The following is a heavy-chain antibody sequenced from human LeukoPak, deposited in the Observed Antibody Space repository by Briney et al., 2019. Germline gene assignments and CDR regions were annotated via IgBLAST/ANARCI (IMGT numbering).Heavy chain of an antibody. Sequence: ASVKVSCKASGYTFTSHYIHWVRQAPGQELEWMGIINPSGGSTSYAQRFQGRVIMTRDTSTSTVYMELSSLRSEDTAVHYCARDPPGGSGYYCDYWGQGTLVTVSA. CDR3: ARDPPGGSGYYCDY. J-gene: IGHJ4*02. V-gene: IGHV1-46*01. D-gene: IGHD3-3*01. CDR1: GYTFTSHY. CDR2: INPSGGST.